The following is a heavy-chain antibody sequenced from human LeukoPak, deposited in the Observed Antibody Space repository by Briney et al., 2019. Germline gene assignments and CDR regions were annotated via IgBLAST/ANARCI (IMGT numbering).Heavy chain of an antibody. CDR2: IYPGDSDT. Sequence: GESLKISXKGSGYSFTSYWIGWVRQMPGKGLEWMGIIYPGDSDTIYSPSFQGQVTISADKSISTAYLQWSSLKASDTAMYYCARLLGFGELLYGFDYWGQRTLVTVSS. J-gene: IGHJ4*02. D-gene: IGHD3-10*01. V-gene: IGHV5-51*01. CDR3: ARLLGFGELLYGFDY. CDR1: GYSFTSYW.